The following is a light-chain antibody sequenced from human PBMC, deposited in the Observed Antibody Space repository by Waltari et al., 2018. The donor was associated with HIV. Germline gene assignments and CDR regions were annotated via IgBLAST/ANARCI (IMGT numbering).Light chain of an antibody. V-gene: IGLV8-61*01. CDR3: SLYMGGGIWV. CDR1: SGSLSPSYF. Sequence: QTVVTQEPSFSVSPGGTVPLTCGLSSGSLSPSYFPRWYPQTPGQAPRTPIYSTNTRSSGVPDRFAGSILGNKAALTITGAQADDESVYYCSLYMGGGIWVFGGGTKLTVL. CDR2: STN. J-gene: IGLJ3*02.